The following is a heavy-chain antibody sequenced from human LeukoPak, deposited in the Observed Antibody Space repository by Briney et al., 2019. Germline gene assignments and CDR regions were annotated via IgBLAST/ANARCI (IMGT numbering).Heavy chain of an antibody. CDR2: IYFSGST. V-gene: IGHV4-59*01. D-gene: IGHD6-13*01. J-gene: IGHJ4*02. Sequence: SESLSLTCTVSGCSISSYYWSWIRQPPGKGLEWIGYIYFSGSTNYNPSLKSRVTISVDTSKNQFSLKLSSVTAADTAVYFCARVAREYSSSWYPYYFDYWGQGTLVTVSS. CDR1: GCSISSYY. CDR3: ARVAREYSSSWYPYYFDY.